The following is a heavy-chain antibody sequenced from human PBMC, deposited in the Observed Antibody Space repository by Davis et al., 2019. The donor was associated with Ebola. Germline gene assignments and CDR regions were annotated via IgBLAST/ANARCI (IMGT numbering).Heavy chain of an antibody. CDR1: GFTLSMYW. V-gene: IGHV3-7*01. D-gene: IGHD5-12*01. Sequence: PGGSLRLSCAASGFTLSMYWMTWVRQAPGKGLEWVANISQDETGKYYVESAMGRFTVSRDYAKNLVYLQMNSLRVEDTAVYYCVRDSGYYSHDYWGHGTLVTVSS. J-gene: IGHJ4*01. CDR2: ISQDETGK. CDR3: VRDSGYYSHDY.